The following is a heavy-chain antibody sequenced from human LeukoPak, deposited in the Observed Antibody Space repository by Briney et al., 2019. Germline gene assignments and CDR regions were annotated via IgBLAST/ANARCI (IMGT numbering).Heavy chain of an antibody. V-gene: IGHV4-59*01. Sequence: KPSETLSLTCTVSGGSISSYYWSWIRQPPGKGLEWIGYIYYSGSTSYNPSLKSRVTISVDTSKNQFSLKLSSVTAADTAVYYCARGLEWLLYFDYWGQGTLVTVSS. D-gene: IGHD3-3*01. CDR2: IYYSGST. J-gene: IGHJ4*02. CDR3: ARGLEWLLYFDY. CDR1: GGSISSYY.